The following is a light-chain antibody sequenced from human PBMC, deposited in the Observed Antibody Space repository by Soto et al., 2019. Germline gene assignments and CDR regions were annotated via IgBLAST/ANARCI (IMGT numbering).Light chain of an antibody. CDR3: HQRSTWPFT. Sequence: EIVLTQSPATLSLSPGERATLSCRASQSISSYLAWYQQKPDQAPRLLIYDASNRATGIPARFSGSGSGTAFTLTTSSLEPEDFAVYYCHQRSTWPFTFGPGIKVDIK. J-gene: IGKJ3*01. CDR1: QSISSY. CDR2: DAS. V-gene: IGKV3-11*01.